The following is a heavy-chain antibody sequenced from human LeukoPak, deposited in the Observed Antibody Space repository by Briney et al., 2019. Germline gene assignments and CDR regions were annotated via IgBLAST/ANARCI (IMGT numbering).Heavy chain of an antibody. D-gene: IGHD6-13*01. CDR2: IDPSGST. CDR3: ARVSGSSWAYDF. Sequence: SQTLSLTCTVSGGSISSGNYYWSWVRQPAGKGLEWIGRIDPSGSTNYNPSLMSRVTISVDTSKNQFSLNLSSVTAADTAVYYCARVSGSSWAYDFWGQGTLVTVSS. J-gene: IGHJ4*02. V-gene: IGHV4-61*02. CDR1: GGSISSGNYY.